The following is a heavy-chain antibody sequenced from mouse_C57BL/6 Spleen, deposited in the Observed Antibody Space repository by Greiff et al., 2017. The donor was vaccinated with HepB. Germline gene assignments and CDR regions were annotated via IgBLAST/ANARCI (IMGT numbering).Heavy chain of an antibody. J-gene: IGHJ1*03. CDR3: ARGGSNYGWYFDV. D-gene: IGHD2-5*01. Sequence: QVQLQQSGAELVRPGSSVKLSCKASGYTFTSYWMHWVKQRPIQGLEWIGNIDPSDSETHYNQKFKDKATLTVDKSSSTAYMQLSSLTSEDSAVYYCARGGSNYGWYFDVWGTGTTVTVSS. V-gene: IGHV1-52*01. CDR1: GYTFTSYW. CDR2: IDPSDSET.